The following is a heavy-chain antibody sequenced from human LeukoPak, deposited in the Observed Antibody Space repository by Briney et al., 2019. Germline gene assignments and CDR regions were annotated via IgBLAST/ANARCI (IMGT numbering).Heavy chain of an antibody. CDR2: ISSSSSYI. CDR1: GFTFSSYS. D-gene: IGHD1-26*01. Sequence: SGGSLRLSCAASGFTFSSYSMNWVRQAPGKGLEWVSSISSSSSYIYYADSVKGRFTISRDNAKNSLYLQMNSLRAEDTAVYYCAREGGSYPAAFDYWGQGTLVTVSS. V-gene: IGHV3-21*01. J-gene: IGHJ4*02. CDR3: AREGGSYPAAFDY.